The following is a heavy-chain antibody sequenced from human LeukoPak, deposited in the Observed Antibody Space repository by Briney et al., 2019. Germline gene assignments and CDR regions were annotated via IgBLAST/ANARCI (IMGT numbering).Heavy chain of an antibody. CDR2: IYYSGST. Sequence: PSETLFLTCTVSGGSISSSSNYWGRIRQPPGQGLEWIGNIYYSGSTYYNPSLKSRVTISVDTSKNQFSLNLSSVTAADTAVYYCARHQGSGYYSYYYMDVWGKGTTVTVSS. V-gene: IGHV4-39*01. CDR3: ARHQGSGYYSYYYMDV. CDR1: GGSISSSSNY. D-gene: IGHD3-3*01. J-gene: IGHJ6*03.